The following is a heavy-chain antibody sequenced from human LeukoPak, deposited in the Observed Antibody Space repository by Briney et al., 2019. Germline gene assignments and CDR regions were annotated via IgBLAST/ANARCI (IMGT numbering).Heavy chain of an antibody. CDR3: ARSGYSSGWLSY. CDR2: IYYSGST. D-gene: IGHD6-19*01. J-gene: IGHJ4*02. CDR1: GGSISSSSYY. V-gene: IGHV4-39*07. Sequence: SETLSLTCTVSGGSISSSSYYWGWIRQPPGKGLEWIGSIYYSGSTYYNPSLKSRVTISVDTSKNQFSLKLSSVTAADTAMYYCARSGYSSGWLSYWGQGTLVTASS.